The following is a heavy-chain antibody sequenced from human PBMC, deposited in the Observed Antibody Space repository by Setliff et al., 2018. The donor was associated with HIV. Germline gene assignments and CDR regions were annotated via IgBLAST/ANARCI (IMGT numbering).Heavy chain of an antibody. Sequence: SETLSLTCTVSGGSIITSSHFWGWVRQPPGKGLEWIATVYYSGSATYNPSLKSRVTTSVDRSKNQFSLELRSVTAADTAVYYCVKEGRTSTVFDYWGQGVMVTVSS. V-gene: IGHV4-39*07. CDR3: VKEGRTSTVFDY. J-gene: IGHJ4*02. CDR1: GGSIITSSHF. D-gene: IGHD1-7*01. CDR2: VYYSGSA.